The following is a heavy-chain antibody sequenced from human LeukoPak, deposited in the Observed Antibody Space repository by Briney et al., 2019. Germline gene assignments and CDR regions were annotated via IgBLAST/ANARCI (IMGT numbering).Heavy chain of an antibody. D-gene: IGHD6-13*01. CDR2: ISGSGGST. Sequence: GGSLRLSCAASGFTFSSYAMSWVRQAPGKGREGVSAISGSGGSTYYADSVKGRFTISRDNSKNTLYLQMNSLRAEDTAVYYCASCVFSSSWYTTPDAFDIWGQGTMVTVSS. V-gene: IGHV3-23*01. CDR3: ASCVFSSSWYTTPDAFDI. J-gene: IGHJ3*02. CDR1: GFTFSSYA.